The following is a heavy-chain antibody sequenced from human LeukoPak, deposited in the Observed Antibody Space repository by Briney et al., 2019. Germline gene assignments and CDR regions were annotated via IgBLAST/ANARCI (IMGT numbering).Heavy chain of an antibody. D-gene: IGHD3-22*01. CDR1: GGSFSGYY. CDR3: ARDTDYYDSSGYYQGKYFQH. CDR2: INHSGST. Sequence: SETLSLTCAVYGGSFSGYYWSWIRQPPGKGLEWIGEINHSGSTNYNPSLKSRVTISVDTSKNQFSLKLSSVTAADTAVYYCARDTDYYDSSGYYQGKYFQHWGQGTLVTVSS. V-gene: IGHV4-34*01. J-gene: IGHJ1*01.